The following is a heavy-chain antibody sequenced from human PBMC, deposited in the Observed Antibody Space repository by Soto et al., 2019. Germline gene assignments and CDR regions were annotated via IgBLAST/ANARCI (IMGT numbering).Heavy chain of an antibody. J-gene: IGHJ4*02. Sequence: EVQLVESGGGLVQPGGSLRLSCVVSGITFSTYRMHWVRQAPGKGLVWVSHIKSDGTVKHYTDSVRGRFIISRDNAKNTLFLQMNSLRAEDTAVYYCARKNYDFWSGYYLDYWGQGTLVTVSS. CDR2: IKSDGTVK. CDR3: ARKNYDFWSGYYLDY. CDR1: GITFSTYR. V-gene: IGHV3-74*01. D-gene: IGHD3-3*01.